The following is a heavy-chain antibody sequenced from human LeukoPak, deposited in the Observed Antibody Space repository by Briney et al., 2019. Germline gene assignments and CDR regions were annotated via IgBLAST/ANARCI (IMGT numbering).Heavy chain of an antibody. CDR1: GFTFSSYG. Sequence: GRSLRLSCAASGFTFSSYGMHWVRQAPGKGLEWVAVIWYDGSNKYYADSVKGRFTISRDNSKNTLYLQMNSLRAEDTAVYYCAREYYYDSSGYSEPPYFDYWGQGTLVTVSS. D-gene: IGHD3-22*01. V-gene: IGHV3-33*01. CDR3: AREYYYDSSGYSEPPYFDY. CDR2: IWYDGSNK. J-gene: IGHJ4*02.